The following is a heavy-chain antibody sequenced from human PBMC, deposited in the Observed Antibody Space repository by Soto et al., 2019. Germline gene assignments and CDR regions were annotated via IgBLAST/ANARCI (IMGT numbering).Heavy chain of an antibody. Sequence: ASVKVSCKASGGTFSSYAISWVRQAPGQGLEWMGGIIPIFGTANYAQKFQGRVTITADESTSTAYMELSSLRFDDTAIYFCARTHWQPDYLEGFDFWGQGTPVTVSS. CDR2: IIPIFGTA. CDR3: ARTHWQPDYLEGFDF. D-gene: IGHD1-1*01. V-gene: IGHV1-69*13. CDR1: GGTFSSYA. J-gene: IGHJ4*02.